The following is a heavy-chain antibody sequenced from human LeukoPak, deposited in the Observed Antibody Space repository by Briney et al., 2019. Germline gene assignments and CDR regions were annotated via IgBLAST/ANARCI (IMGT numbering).Heavy chain of an antibody. CDR3: VRDGYSYGFMLAFDI. Sequence: GGSLRLSCAASGYTFSGYWMHWVRQAPGKGLVWVSRINSDGSSTSYADSVKGRFTISRDSAKNTLYLQMNSLRAEDTAVYYCVRDGYSYGFMLAFDIWGLGTRVTVSS. J-gene: IGHJ3*02. D-gene: IGHD5-18*01. CDR2: INSDGSST. V-gene: IGHV3-74*01. CDR1: GYTFSGYW.